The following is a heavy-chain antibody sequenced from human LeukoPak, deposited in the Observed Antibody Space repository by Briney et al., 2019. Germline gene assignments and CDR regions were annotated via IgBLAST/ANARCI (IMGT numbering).Heavy chain of an antibody. J-gene: IGHJ4*02. V-gene: IGHV3-33*06. CDR1: GFTFSSYG. D-gene: IGHD6-13*01. Sequence: PGGSLRLSCAGSGFTFSSYGMHWVRQAPGKGLEWGGVIWYDGSNIKYVDSVKGRFTISRDNFKNTVYMQMNSLRAEDTAVYYCSKKYSTSWYADYWGQGTLVTVSS. CDR3: SKKYSTSWYADY. CDR2: IWYDGSNI.